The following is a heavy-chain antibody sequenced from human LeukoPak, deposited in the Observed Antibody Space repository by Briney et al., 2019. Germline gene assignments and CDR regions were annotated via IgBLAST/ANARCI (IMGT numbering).Heavy chain of an antibody. D-gene: IGHD3-22*01. CDR1: GGTFSSYA. CDR2: IIPIFGTA. CDR3: ARDTSSGYRNYYYYYGMDV. Sequence: ASVKVSCKASGGTFSSYAISWVRQAPGQGLEWMGGIIPIFGTANYAQKFQGRVTITTDESTSTAYMELRSLRSDDTAAYYCARDTSSGYRNYYYYYGMDVWGQGTTVTVSS. J-gene: IGHJ6*02. V-gene: IGHV1-69*05.